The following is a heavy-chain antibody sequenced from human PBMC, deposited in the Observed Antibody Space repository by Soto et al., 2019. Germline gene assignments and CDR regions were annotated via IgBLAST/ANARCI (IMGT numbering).Heavy chain of an antibody. CDR3: ASLAVVTAPPAYFQH. CDR1: GGSISSSNW. CDR2: IYHSGST. J-gene: IGHJ1*01. Sequence: QVQLQESGPGLVKPSGTLSLTCAVSGGSISSSNWWSWVRQPPGKGLEWIGEIYHSGSTNYNPSLQSRVTISVDKSKNQFSLKLSSVTAADTAVYYCASLAVVTAPPAYFQHWGQGTLVTVSS. D-gene: IGHD2-21*02. V-gene: IGHV4-4*02.